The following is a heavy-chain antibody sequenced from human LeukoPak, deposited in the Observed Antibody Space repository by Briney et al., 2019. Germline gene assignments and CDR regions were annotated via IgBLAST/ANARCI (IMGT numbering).Heavy chain of an antibody. CDR2: IYTSGST. D-gene: IGHD3-3*01. V-gene: IGHV4-4*07. J-gene: IGHJ4*02. CDR3: AXDXSVDFWSGYYTLFXY. Sequence: SETLSLTCTVSGGSISSYYWSWIRQPAGKGLEWIGRIYTSGSTNYNPSLKSRVTMSVDTSKNQFSLKLSSVTAADTAVYYCAXDXSVDFWSGYYTLFXYWGQGTXXTXXS. CDR1: GGSISSYY.